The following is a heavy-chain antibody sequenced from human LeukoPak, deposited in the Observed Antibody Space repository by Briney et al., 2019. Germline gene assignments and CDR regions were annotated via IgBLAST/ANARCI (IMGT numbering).Heavy chain of an antibody. D-gene: IGHD3-22*01. CDR1: GFTFSNYA. CDR2: ISYDGSNK. CDR3: ARGAEYYYDSSGYWAD. V-gene: IGHV3-30*04. Sequence: GGSLRLSCAASGFTFSNYAMHWVRQAPGKGLEWVAVISYDGSNKYYADSVKGRFTISRDNSKNTLYLQMNSLRSDDTAVYYCARGAEYYYDSSGYWADWGQGTLVTVSS. J-gene: IGHJ4*02.